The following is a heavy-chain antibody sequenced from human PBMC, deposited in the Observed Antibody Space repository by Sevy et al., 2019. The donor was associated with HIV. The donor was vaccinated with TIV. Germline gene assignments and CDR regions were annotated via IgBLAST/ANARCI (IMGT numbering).Heavy chain of an antibody. J-gene: IGHJ3*02. CDR1: GGSISSGGYS. CDR3: ARGVFSGVRTTVRGAFDI. D-gene: IGHD4-4*01. Sequence: SETLSLTCAVSGGSISSGGYSWSWIRQPPGNGLEWIGYIYHSGSTYYNPSLKSRVSISVDRSKNQFSLKLSSVTAADTAVYYCARGVFSGVRTTVRGAFDIWGQGTMVTVSS. CDR2: IYHSGST. V-gene: IGHV4-30-2*01.